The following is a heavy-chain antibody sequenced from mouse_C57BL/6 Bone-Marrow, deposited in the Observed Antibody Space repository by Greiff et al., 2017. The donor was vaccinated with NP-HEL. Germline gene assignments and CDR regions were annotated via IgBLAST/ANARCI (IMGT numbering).Heavy chain of an antibody. J-gene: IGHJ4*01. CDR2: IYPGSGGT. Sequence: QVQLKESGAELVRPGTSVKVSCKASGYAFTNSLIEWVKQRPGQGLEWIGVIYPGSGGTNYNEKFKGKATLTADKSSSTAYMQLSSLTSEDSAVYFCARKRFAWDDWGQGTSVTVSS. CDR1: GYAFTNSL. V-gene: IGHV1-54*01. CDR3: ARKRFAWDD.